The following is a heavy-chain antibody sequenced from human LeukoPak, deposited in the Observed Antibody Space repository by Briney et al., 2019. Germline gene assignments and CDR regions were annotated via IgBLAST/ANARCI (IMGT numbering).Heavy chain of an antibody. CDR2: IDNDGRGT. V-gene: IGHV3-74*01. D-gene: IGHD3-3*01. Sequence: GESLKISCAASGFIFSSYGFYWVRQVPGKGLEYVSRIDNDGRGTTYADSVKGRYTISRDNTKNTVYLQMNSLRPEDTAMYYCARGGVHHAFDVWGQGTMVTVSS. J-gene: IGHJ3*01. CDR3: ARGGVHHAFDV. CDR1: GFIFSSYG.